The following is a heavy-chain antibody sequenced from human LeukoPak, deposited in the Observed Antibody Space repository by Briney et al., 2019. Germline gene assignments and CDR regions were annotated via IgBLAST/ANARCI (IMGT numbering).Heavy chain of an antibody. Sequence: PGGSLRLSCAASGFTFSSYEMNWVRQAPGKGLEWVSYISSSGSTIYYADSVKGRFTISRDNAKNSLYLQMNSLRAEDTAVYYCARAWTGYSYGDYWGQGTLVTVSS. CDR3: ARAWTGYSYGDY. CDR1: GFTFSSYE. J-gene: IGHJ4*02. D-gene: IGHD5-18*01. V-gene: IGHV3-48*03. CDR2: ISSSGSTI.